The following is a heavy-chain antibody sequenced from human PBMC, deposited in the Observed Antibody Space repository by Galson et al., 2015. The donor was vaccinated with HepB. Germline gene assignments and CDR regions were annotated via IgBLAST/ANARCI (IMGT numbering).Heavy chain of an antibody. CDR2: ISGTGDST. V-gene: IGHV3-23*01. CDR1: GFTFTISP. D-gene: IGHD4-17*01. J-gene: IGHJ6*03. CDR3: AKAVTSNYYYYYMDV. Sequence: SLRLSCAASGFTFTISPMTWVRQAPGKGLEWVSAISGTGDSTYYADSVKGRFTISRDNSKNTLYLHMNGLRAEDTAVYYCAKAVTSNYYYYYMDVWGKGTTVTVSS.